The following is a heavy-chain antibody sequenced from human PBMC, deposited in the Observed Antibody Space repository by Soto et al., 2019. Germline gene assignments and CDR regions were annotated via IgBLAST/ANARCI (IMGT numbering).Heavy chain of an antibody. CDR3: GRGSRGHYGRDV. CDR1: GFTFTNYW. Sequence: EVQLVESGGGLVQPGGSLRLSCAASGFTFTNYWIHWVRQAPGKGLMWISRINGDGTTTNYADSVKGRFTISRDNARNTVYLQVNSLRVEDTALYYCGRGSRGHYGRDVWGQGTTVTVSS. CDR2: INGDGTTT. J-gene: IGHJ6*02. V-gene: IGHV3-74*01. D-gene: IGHD3-10*01.